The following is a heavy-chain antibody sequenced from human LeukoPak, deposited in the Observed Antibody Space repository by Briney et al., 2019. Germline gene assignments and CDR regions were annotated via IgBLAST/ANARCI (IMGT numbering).Heavy chain of an antibody. CDR1: GYTFTSYG. V-gene: IGHV7-4-1*02. D-gene: IGHD3-22*01. Sequence: GASVKVSCKASGYTFTSYGISWVRQAPGQGLEWMGWINTNTGNPTYAQGFTGRFVFSLDTSVSTAYLQISSLKAEDTAVYYCARVSHYDSQHRGPYYYYYMDVWGKGTTVTVSS. J-gene: IGHJ6*03. CDR2: INTNTGNP. CDR3: ARVSHYDSQHRGPYYYYYMDV.